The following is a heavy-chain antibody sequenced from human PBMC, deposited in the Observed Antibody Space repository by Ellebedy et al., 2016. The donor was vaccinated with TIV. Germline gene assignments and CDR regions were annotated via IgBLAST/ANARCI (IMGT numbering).Heavy chain of an antibody. J-gene: IGHJ6*02. CDR3: ARKQYYGMDV. Sequence: SETLSLXXTVSGGSVSSGSYYWSWIRQPPGKGLEWIGYIYYSGSTNYNPSLKSRVTISVDTSKNQFSLKLSSVTAADTAVYYCARKQYYGMDVWGQGTTVTVSS. CDR1: GGSVSSGSYY. V-gene: IGHV4-61*01. CDR2: IYYSGST.